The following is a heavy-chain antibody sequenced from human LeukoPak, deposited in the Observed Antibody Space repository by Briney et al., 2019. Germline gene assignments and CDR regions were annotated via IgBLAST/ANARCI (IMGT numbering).Heavy chain of an antibody. CDR2: ISYDGSNK. CDR3: GRSELGYNYHYMDV. CDR1: GFTFSSYA. J-gene: IGHJ6*03. Sequence: GGSLRLSCAASGFTFSSYAMHWVRQAPGKGLEWVAVISYDGSNKYYADSVKGRFTISRDNAKNSQYLQMNSLRAEDTAVYYCGRSELGYNYHYMDVWGKGTTVTVSS. V-gene: IGHV3-30*03. D-gene: IGHD7-27*01.